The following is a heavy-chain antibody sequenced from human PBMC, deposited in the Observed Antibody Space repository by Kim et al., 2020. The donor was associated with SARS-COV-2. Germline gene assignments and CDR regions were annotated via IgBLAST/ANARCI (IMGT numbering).Heavy chain of an antibody. Sequence: SPPLQGQVTLSADKSTSPAYLQWSSLKASDTAMYYCARHMGAATGDAFDIWGQGTMVTVSS. D-gene: IGHD1-26*01. CDR3: ARHMGAATGDAFDI. V-gene: IGHV5-51*01. J-gene: IGHJ3*02.